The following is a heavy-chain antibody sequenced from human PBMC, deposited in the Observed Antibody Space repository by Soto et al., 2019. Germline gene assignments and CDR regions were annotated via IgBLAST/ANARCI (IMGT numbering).Heavy chain of an antibody. Sequence: SQTLSLTCAISGDSVSSNSAAWNWIRQSPSRGLEWLGRTYYRSKWYNDYAVSVKSRITINPDTSKNQFSLQMNSVTHEDTAVYYGARGPTGDYVQWWFDPWGQGTLVTVSS. CDR2: TYYRSKWYN. D-gene: IGHD7-27*01. V-gene: IGHV6-1*01. J-gene: IGHJ5*02. CDR1: GDSVSSNSAA. CDR3: ARGPTGDYVQWWFDP.